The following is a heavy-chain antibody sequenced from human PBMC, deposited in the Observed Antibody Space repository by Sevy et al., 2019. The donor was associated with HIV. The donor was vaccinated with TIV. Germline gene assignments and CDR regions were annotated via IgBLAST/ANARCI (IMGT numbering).Heavy chain of an antibody. V-gene: IGHV3-23*01. CDR2: ISGSGSST. D-gene: IGHD4-17*01. Sequence: GGSLRLSCAASGFTFSRHAMSWVRQAPGKGLEWVSAISGSGSSTYYADSVKGRFTISRDIAKNTLHLQMNSLRGEDTAVYYCARDLEFYDNGDYGPAFMPDYWGQGTLVTVSS. J-gene: IGHJ4*02. CDR3: ARDLEFYDNGDYGPAFMPDY. CDR1: GFTFSRHA.